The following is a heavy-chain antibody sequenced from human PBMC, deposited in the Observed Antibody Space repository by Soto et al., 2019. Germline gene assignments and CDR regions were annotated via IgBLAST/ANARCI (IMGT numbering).Heavy chain of an antibody. D-gene: IGHD2-2*01. CDR2: ISAYNGNT. Sequence: QVQLVQSGAEVKKPGASVKVSCKASGYTFTSYGISWVRQAPGQGLEWMGWISAYNGNTNYAQQLQGRVTMTTDTSTSTAYMELRSLRSDDTAVYYCARGVVVPAVNPDYYYYYMDVWGKGTTVTVSS. V-gene: IGHV1-18*01. CDR1: GYTFTSYG. J-gene: IGHJ6*03. CDR3: ARGVVVPAVNPDYYYYYMDV.